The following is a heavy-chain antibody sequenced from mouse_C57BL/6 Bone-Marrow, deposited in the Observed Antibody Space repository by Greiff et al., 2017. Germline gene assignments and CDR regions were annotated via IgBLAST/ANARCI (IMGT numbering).Heavy chain of an antibody. V-gene: IGHV1-64*01. Sequence: QVQLQQPGAELVKPGASVKLSCKASGYTFTSYWMHWVKQRPGQGLEWIGMIHPNSGSTNYNEKFKSKATLTVDKSSSTAYMQLSSLTSEDSAVYYCARCSDYDYYFAYWGQGTTLSVSS. CDR1: GYTFTSYW. J-gene: IGHJ2*01. CDR2: IHPNSGST. D-gene: IGHD2-4*01. CDR3: ARCSDYDYYFAY.